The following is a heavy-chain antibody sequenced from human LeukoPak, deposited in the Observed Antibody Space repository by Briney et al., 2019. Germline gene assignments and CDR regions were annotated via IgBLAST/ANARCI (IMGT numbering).Heavy chain of an antibody. V-gene: IGHV3-30*03. CDR3: ARVHYGSGSYYLDY. D-gene: IGHD3-10*01. Sequence: GGSLRLSCAASGFTFSSYGMSWVRQAPGKGLEWVAVISYDGSNKYYADSVKGRFTISRDNSKNTLYLQMNSLRAEDTAVYYCARVHYGSGSYYLDYWGQEPWSPSPQ. CDR2: ISYDGSNK. J-gene: IGHJ4*01. CDR1: GFTFSSYG.